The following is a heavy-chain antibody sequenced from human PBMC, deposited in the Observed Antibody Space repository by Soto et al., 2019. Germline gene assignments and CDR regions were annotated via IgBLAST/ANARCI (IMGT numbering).Heavy chain of an antibody. CDR3: ATDQRITIFGVVGYYYMDV. CDR1: SGSISSSNW. D-gene: IGHD3-3*01. CDR2: IYHSGST. Sequence: SETLSLTCAVSSGSISSSNWWSWVRQPPGKGLEWIGEIYHSGSTNYNPSLKSRVTISVDKSKNQFSLKLSSVTAADTAVYYCATDQRITIFGVVGYYYMDVWGKGTTVTVSS. J-gene: IGHJ6*03. V-gene: IGHV4-4*02.